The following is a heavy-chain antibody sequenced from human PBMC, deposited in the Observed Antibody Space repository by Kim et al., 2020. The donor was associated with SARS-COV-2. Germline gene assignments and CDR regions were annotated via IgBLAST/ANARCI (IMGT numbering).Heavy chain of an antibody. CDR3: ARAWVPVTPPLVYGMDV. Sequence: SETLSLTCTVSGGSISTFYWSWIRQPPGKGLEWIGYIYYSGSTNYNPSLKSRVTISVDTSKNQFSLKLSSVTAADTAVYYCARAWVPVTPPLVYGMDVWGRGTTVTVSS. CDR1: GGSISTFY. CDR2: IYYSGST. D-gene: IGHD4-17*01. V-gene: IGHV4-59*13. J-gene: IGHJ6*02.